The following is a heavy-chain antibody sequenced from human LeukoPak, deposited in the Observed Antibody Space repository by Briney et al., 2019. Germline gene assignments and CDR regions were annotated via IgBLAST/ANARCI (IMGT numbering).Heavy chain of an antibody. CDR1: GGSISTYY. Sequence: SETLSLTCTVSGGSISTYYWSWIRQPPGKGLEWIGYIYYTGSTNYNPSLKRRVTISVDTSKNQFSLKLSSVTAADTAVYYCARDSPYGDYADYWGQGTLVTVSS. V-gene: IGHV4-59*01. CDR2: IYYTGST. CDR3: ARDSPYGDYADY. D-gene: IGHD4-17*01. J-gene: IGHJ4*02.